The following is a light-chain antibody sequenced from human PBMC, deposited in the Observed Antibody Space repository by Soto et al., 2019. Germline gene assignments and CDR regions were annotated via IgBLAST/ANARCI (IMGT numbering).Light chain of an antibody. CDR3: EPWARSLNVEA. V-gene: IGLV1-51*01. J-gene: IGLJ3*02. CDR1: SSNIGNNF. CDR2: HTD. Sequence: QSVLTQPPSVAAAPGQRVTISCSGSSSNIGNNFVSWYQQFPGKAPKLLIFHTDKRPSGIPDRLSGSKSGTSAALGITGLQTGDEADYYCEPWARSLNVEALGGGTKLTVL.